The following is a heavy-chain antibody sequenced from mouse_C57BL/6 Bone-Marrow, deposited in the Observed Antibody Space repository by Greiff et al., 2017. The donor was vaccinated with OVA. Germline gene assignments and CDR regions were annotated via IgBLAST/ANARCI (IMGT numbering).Heavy chain of an antibody. D-gene: IGHD2-3*01. Sequence: QVQLQQPGAELVKPGASVKMSCKASGYTFTSYWITWVKQRPGQGLEWIGDIYPGSGSTNYNEKFKSKATLTLDTSSSTAYMHLSSLTSEDSAVDYGASYDGYSYYFDYWGQGTTLTVSS. CDR2: IYPGSGST. CDR1: GYTFTSYW. J-gene: IGHJ2*01. CDR3: ASYDGYSYYFDY. V-gene: IGHV1-55*01.